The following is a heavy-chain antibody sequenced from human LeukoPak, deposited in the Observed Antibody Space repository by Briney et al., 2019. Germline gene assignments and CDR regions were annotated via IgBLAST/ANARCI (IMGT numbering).Heavy chain of an antibody. Sequence: LRLSCAASGFTFTSYAMSWIRQHPGKGLEWIGYIYYSGSTYYNPSLKSRVTISVDTSKNQFSLKLSSVTAADTAVYYCARGSTDPWGQGTLVTVSS. D-gene: IGHD2-2*01. V-gene: IGHV4-31*02. CDR3: ARGSTDP. CDR1: GFTFTSYA. J-gene: IGHJ5*02. CDR2: IYYSGST.